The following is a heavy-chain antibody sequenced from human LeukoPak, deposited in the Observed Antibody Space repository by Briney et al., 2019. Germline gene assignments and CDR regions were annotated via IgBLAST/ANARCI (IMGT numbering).Heavy chain of an antibody. D-gene: IGHD2-2*01. J-gene: IGHJ4*02. CDR3: ARDLVVVPKRGY. CDR2: ISGSGGST. V-gene: IGHV3-23*01. CDR1: GFTFSSYA. Sequence: GSLRLSCAASGFTFSSYAMSWVRQAPGKGLEWVSAISGSGGSTYYADSVKGRFTISRDNAKNSLYLQMNSLRAEDTAVYYCARDLVVVPKRGYWGQGTLVTVSS.